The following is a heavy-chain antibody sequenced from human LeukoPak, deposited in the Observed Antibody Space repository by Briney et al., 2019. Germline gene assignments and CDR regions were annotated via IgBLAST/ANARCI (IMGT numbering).Heavy chain of an antibody. Sequence: ASVKISCKASGYIFTYTYLHWVRQAPGQGLEWMGIINPTGGSTSYAQKFQGRVTMTRDMSTSTVYMELSSLRSEDTAVYYCARLATNITYNWFDPWGQGTLVTVSS. J-gene: IGHJ5*02. CDR2: INPTGGST. D-gene: IGHD2/OR15-2a*01. CDR1: GYIFTYTY. V-gene: IGHV1-46*01. CDR3: ARLATNITYNWFDP.